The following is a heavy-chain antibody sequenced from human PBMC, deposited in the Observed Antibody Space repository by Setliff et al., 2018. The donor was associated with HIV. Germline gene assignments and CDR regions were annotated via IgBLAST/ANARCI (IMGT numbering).Heavy chain of an antibody. J-gene: IGHJ5*02. Sequence: SETLSLTCTVSGGSIIGRYWSWIRQPAGKGLEWIGRIYPSGSANYNPSLKSRAIISVDTSKNQFSLKLKSVTAADTAVYYCARDSVSGVVTADNNWFDPWGQGILVTVSS. CDR3: ARDSVSGVVTADNNWFDP. V-gene: IGHV4-4*07. CDR1: GGSIIGRY. CDR2: IYPSGSA. D-gene: IGHD2-21*02.